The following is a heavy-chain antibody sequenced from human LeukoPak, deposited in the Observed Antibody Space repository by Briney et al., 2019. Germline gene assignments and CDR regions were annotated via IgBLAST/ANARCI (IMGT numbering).Heavy chain of an antibody. V-gene: IGHV3-15*01. D-gene: IGHD4-17*01. CDR1: GFTFSNAW. CDR2: IKSKTDGGTT. CDR3: TTNGDYPYYYYYMDV. J-gene: IGHJ6*03. Sequence: GGSLRLSCAASGFTFSNAWMSWVRQAPGKGLEWVGRIKSKTDGGTTDYAAPVKGRFTISRDDSKNTLYLQMNSLKTEDTAVYYCTTNGDYPYYYYYMDVWGKGTTVTVSS.